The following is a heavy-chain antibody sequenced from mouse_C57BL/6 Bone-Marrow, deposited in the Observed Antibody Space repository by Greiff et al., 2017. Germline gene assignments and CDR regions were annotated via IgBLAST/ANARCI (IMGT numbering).Heavy chain of an antibody. Sequence: EVQLVESGAELVKPGASVKLSCTASGFNINDYYMNWVKQRTEQGLEWIGRIDPEDGETKYDPKFQGKATITADTSSNTAYLQLSSLTSEDTAVYYCAPYKSSAWFAYWGQGTLVTVSA. CDR2: IDPEDGET. CDR1: GFNINDYY. CDR3: APYKSSAWFAY. J-gene: IGHJ3*01. V-gene: IGHV14-2*01. D-gene: IGHD2-5*01.